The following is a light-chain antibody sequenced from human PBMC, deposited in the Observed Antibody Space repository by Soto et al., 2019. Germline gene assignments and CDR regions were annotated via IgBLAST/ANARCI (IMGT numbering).Light chain of an antibody. CDR3: QQYDRVPYT. J-gene: IGKJ2*01. V-gene: IGKV1-5*03. CDR2: KAS. CDR1: QSISNW. Sequence: DIQMTQSPSTLSASVGDTVTITCRASQSISNWLAWYQQKPGQAPKLLIHKASTLESGVPSRFSGSGSGTAFTITISSLQPDDFATFYGQQYDRVPYTFGQGTKLEIK.